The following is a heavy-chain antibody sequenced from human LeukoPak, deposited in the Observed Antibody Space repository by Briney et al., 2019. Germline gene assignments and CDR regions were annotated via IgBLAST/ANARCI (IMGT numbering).Heavy chain of an antibody. Sequence: SETLSLTCNVSSGSISNYYWSWIRQPPGKGLEWIGYIYNSGSTNYDPSLKSRVTISGDTSENQFSLKLTSVTAADTAVYYCARRRDSGYVDYWGQGTLVTVSS. CDR1: SGSISNYY. D-gene: IGHD1-26*01. CDR3: ARRRDSGYVDY. CDR2: IYNSGST. J-gene: IGHJ4*02. V-gene: IGHV4-59*08.